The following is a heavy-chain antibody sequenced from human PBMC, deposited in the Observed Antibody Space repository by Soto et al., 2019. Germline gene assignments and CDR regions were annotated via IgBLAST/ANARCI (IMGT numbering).Heavy chain of an antibody. V-gene: IGHV1-2*02. D-gene: IGHD3-10*01. CDR1: GYTFTAYY. J-gene: IGHJ6*02. Sequence: QVQLVQSGAEVKEPGDSVRVSCEASGYTFTAYYIHWVRQAPGQGLEWMGWINPKFGDTTYAQDFQGRVTMTRDMSMSTVYMELSRLTSDDTAIYYCARNMDYYYGPGSGNGHGVWGQGTTVTV. CDR2: INPKFGDT. CDR3: ARNMDYYYGPGSGNGHGV.